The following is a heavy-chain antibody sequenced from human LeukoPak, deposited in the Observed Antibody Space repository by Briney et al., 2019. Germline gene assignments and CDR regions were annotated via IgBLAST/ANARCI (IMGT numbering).Heavy chain of an antibody. Sequence: SETLSLTCAVYGGSFSGYYWSWIRQPPGKGLEWIGEINHSGSTNYNPSLKSRVTISVDTSKNQFSLKLSSVTAADTAVYYCARGSPEGSGYSLPFDYWGQGTLVTVSS. D-gene: IGHD3-22*01. J-gene: IGHJ4*02. CDR2: INHSGST. V-gene: IGHV4-34*01. CDR1: GGSFSGYY. CDR3: ARGSPEGSGYSLPFDY.